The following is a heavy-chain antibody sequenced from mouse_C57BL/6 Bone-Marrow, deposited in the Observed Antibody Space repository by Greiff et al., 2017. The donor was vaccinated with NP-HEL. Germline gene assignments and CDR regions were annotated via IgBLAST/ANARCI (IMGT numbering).Heavy chain of an antibody. D-gene: IGHD4-1*02. Sequence: EVKLVESGGDLVKPGGSLKLSCAASGFTFSSYGMSWVRQTPDKRLEWVATISSGGSYTYYPDSVKGRFTISRDKAKNTLYLQMSSLMSEDTAMYYGTSPTGWYFDVGGRGTTVTVSA. J-gene: IGHJ1*03. CDR3: TSPTGWYFDV. CDR2: ISSGGSYT. V-gene: IGHV5-6*01. CDR1: GFTFSSYG.